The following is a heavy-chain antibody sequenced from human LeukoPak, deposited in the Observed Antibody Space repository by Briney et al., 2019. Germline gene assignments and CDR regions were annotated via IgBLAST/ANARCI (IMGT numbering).Heavy chain of an antibody. CDR3: ARDLGRVVVTAGSWFDP. CDR1: GGTFSSYA. V-gene: IGHV1-69*13. Sequence: GASVKVSCKASGGTFSSYAISWVRQAPGQGLEWMGGIIPIFGTANYAQKFQGRVTITADESTSTAYMELRSLRSDDTAVYYCARDLGRVVVTAGSWFDPWGQGTLVTVSS. CDR2: IIPIFGTA. J-gene: IGHJ5*02. D-gene: IGHD2-21*02.